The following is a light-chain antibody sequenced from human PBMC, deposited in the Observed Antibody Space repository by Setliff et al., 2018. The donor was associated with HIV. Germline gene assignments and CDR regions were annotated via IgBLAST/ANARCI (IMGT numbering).Light chain of an antibody. Sequence: QSALTQPASVSESPGQSITISCTGTSSAVGGYNYVSWYQQHPGKPPKLMISDVSNRPSGVSNRCSGSKSGNTASLTISGLQAEDEAYYYCSSYTSSTPLYVFATGTKV. V-gene: IGLV2-14*03. CDR2: DVS. J-gene: IGLJ1*01. CDR3: SSYTSSTPLYV. CDR1: SSAVGGYNY.